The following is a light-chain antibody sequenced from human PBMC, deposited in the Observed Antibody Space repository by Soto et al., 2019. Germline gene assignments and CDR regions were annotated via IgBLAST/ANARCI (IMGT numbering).Light chain of an antibody. CDR1: PSVSGSN. CDR3: QQYGS. J-gene: IGKJ1*01. CDR2: GAS. Sequence: EIVLTQSPGTLSLSPGERATLSCRASPSVSGSNLAWYQQKPGQAPRLVIYGASSRATGIPDRFSGSGSGTDFSRSISRLELEDLAVYYGQQYGSFGQGTKVDIK. V-gene: IGKV3-20*01.